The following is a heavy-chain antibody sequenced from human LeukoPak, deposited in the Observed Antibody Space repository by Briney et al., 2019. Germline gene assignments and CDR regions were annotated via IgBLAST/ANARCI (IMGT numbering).Heavy chain of an antibody. J-gene: IGHJ5*02. CDR1: GDSVCSDSAV. Sequence: SQTLSLTCAISGDSVCSDSAVWNWIRQSPSRGLEWLGRTYYRSNKWNSHYAESVKSRLTIKPDTSRNQFSLQLNSVTPEDTAVYYCARDGSASFFNLWGQGTLVTVSS. CDR3: ARDGSASFFNL. V-gene: IGHV6-1*01. CDR2: TYYRSNKWNS. D-gene: IGHD3-10*01.